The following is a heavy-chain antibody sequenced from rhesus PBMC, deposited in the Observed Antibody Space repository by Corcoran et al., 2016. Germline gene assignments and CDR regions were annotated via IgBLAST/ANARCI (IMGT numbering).Heavy chain of an antibody. J-gene: IGHJ4*01. V-gene: IGHV4-57*01. CDR3: AREWVQFFDY. Sequence: QLQLQESGPGLVKPSETLSLTCAVSGGSVSSSTWWSGIGQPPGKGLEWIGRNSCSCGGTSYNPSLPSPVTISTDTSKNPFSLKLSSVTAADTAVYYCAREWVQFFDYWGQGVLVTVSS. CDR1: GGSVSSSTW. CDR2: NSCSCGGT. D-gene: IGHD5-24*01.